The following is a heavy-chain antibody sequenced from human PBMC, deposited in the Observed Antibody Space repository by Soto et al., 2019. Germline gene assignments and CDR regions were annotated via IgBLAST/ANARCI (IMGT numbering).Heavy chain of an antibody. CDR1: GFSIENPDF. D-gene: IGHD3-16*02. Sequence: SETLSLRCGVSGFSIENPDFWGWIRQPPGQGREGIGLLSHTGREISYPSFASRATISLDTTNNAFSLTRESVTAADTTIYYCARGRSFRLVGVPLDSWGQGTLVTVTS. V-gene: IGHV4-38-2*01. J-gene: IGHJ4*02. CDR3: ARGRSFRLVGVPLDS. CDR2: LSHTGRE.